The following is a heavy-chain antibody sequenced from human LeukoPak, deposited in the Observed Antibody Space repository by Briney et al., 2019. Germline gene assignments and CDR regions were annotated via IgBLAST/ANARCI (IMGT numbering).Heavy chain of an antibody. V-gene: IGHV3-48*02. CDR3: ARVWQDYSGVDY. CDR1: GFTFSSYS. J-gene: IGHJ4*02. D-gene: IGHD2-21*01. CDR2: ISTTGTTI. Sequence: GGSLRLSCAASGFTFSSYSINWVRQAPGKGLEWISYISTTGTTIHYADSVKGRFAISRDNAKSSLYLQMNSLRDEDTAVYYCARVWQDYSGVDYWGQGTLVTVSS.